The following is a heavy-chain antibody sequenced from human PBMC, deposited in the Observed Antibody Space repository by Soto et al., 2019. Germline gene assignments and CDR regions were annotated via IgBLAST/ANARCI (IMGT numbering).Heavy chain of an antibody. CDR3: TRDTGYYDSSGYYYVGYFDY. Sequence: PGGSLRLSCTASGFTFGDYAMSWFRQAPGKGLEWVGFIRSKAYGVTTEYAASVKGRFTISRDDSKSIAYLQMNSLKTEDTAVYYCTRDTGYYDSSGYYYVGYFDYWGQGTLVTVSS. CDR2: IRSKAYGVTT. D-gene: IGHD3-22*01. V-gene: IGHV3-49*03. CDR1: GFTFGDYA. J-gene: IGHJ4*02.